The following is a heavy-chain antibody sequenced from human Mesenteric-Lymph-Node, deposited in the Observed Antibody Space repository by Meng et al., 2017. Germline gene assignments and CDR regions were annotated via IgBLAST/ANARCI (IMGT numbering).Heavy chain of an antibody. CDR2: IPFDGSGK. Sequence: GESLKISCAASGFTFSSYPMHWVRQAPGKGLEWVGFIPFDGSGKYYADSVKGRFTISRDNSKNTLYLQMSSLRAADTAVYFCARGGTDYGDYRLNDYWGQGTLVTVSS. V-gene: IGHV3-30*04. J-gene: IGHJ4*02. CDR3: ARGGTDYGDYRLNDY. D-gene: IGHD4-17*01. CDR1: GFTFSSYP.